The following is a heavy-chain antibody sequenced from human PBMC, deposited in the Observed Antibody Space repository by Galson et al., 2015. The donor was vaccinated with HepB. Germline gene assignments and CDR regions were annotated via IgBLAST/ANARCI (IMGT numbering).Heavy chain of an antibody. D-gene: IGHD2-21*02. CDR3: AKDLVVVTADDAFDI. V-gene: IGHV3-30*18. CDR1: GFTFSSYG. CDR2: ISYDGSNK. Sequence: SLRLSCAASGFTFSSYGMHWVCQAPGKGLEWVAVISYDGSNKYYADSVKGRFTISRDNSKNTLYLQMNSLRAEDTAVYYCAKDLVVVTADDAFDIWGQGTMVTVSS. J-gene: IGHJ3*02.